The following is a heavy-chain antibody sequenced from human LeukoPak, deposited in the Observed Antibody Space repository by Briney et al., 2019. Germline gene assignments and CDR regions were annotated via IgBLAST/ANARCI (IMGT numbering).Heavy chain of an antibody. J-gene: IGHJ5*02. CDR3: ARIIAARPVHWFDP. CDR1: GGSISSYY. CDR2: IYYGGST. V-gene: IGHV4-59*01. Sequence: SETLSLTCTVSGGSISSYYWSWIRQPPGKGLEWIGYIYYGGSTNYNPSLKSRVTISVDTSKNQFSLKLSSVTAADTAVYYCARIIAARPVHWFDPWGQGTLVTVSS. D-gene: IGHD6-6*01.